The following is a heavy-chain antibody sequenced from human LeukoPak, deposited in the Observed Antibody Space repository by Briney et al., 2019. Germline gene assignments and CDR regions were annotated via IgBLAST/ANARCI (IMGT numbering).Heavy chain of an antibody. CDR3: ARDGIYDYGDYVLAY. Sequence: ASVKVSCKASGDTFNSYAISWVRQAPGQGLEWMGRIIPFRNIVDYAQNFKARVTITADKSTNTAYMELSSLRSEDTAVYYCARDGIYDYGDYVLAYWGQGTLVTVSS. J-gene: IGHJ4*02. CDR1: GDTFNSYA. V-gene: IGHV1-69*04. CDR2: IIPFRNIV. D-gene: IGHD4-17*01.